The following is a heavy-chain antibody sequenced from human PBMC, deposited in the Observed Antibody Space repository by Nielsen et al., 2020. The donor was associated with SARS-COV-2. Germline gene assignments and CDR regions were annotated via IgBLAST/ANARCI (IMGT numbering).Heavy chain of an antibody. CDR2: MNPSSGST. J-gene: IGHJ4*02. CDR3: AREGLTGTTNAYDN. Sequence: ASVKVSCKASGYTFTSYHMHWVRKAPGQGFEWMGIMNPSSGSTSYAQKFQGRVTMTRDTSTSTVYMELSSLRSEDTAMYYCAREGLTGTTNAYDNWGQGTLVTVSS. CDR1: GYTFTSYH. V-gene: IGHV1-46*01. D-gene: IGHD1-20*01.